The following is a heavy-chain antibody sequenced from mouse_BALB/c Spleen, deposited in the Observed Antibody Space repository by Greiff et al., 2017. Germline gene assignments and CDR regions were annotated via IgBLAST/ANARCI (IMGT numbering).Heavy chain of an antibody. V-gene: IGHV14-3*02. Sequence: VQLKESGAELVKPGASVKLSCTASGFNIKDTYMHWVKQRPEQGLEWIGRIDPANGNTKYDPKFQGKATITADTSSNTAYLQLSSLTSEDTAVYYCARSYDYEAYWGQGTLVTVSA. CDR2: IDPANGNT. D-gene: IGHD2-4*01. J-gene: IGHJ3*01. CDR1: GFNIKDTY. CDR3: ARSYDYEAY.